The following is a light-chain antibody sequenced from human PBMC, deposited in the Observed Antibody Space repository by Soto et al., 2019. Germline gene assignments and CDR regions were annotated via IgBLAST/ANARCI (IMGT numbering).Light chain of an antibody. Sequence: TVMTQSPATLSVSPGERVTLSCRASQSASGNVAWYQQKPAQAPGLRIDAASTSATGVPARLSGSGSGTDFTLTTPSLQAENFPVYYYKPYDNWHPVIFGGGTKVEIK. J-gene: IGKJ4*01. V-gene: IGKV3-15*01. CDR1: QSASGN. CDR2: AAS. CDR3: KPYDNWHPVI.